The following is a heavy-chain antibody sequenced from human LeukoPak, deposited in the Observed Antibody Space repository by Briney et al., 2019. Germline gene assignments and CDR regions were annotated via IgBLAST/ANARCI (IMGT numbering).Heavy chain of an antibody. CDR2: INPNSGGT. J-gene: IGHJ5*02. V-gene: IGHV1-2*02. Sequence: ASVKVSCKASGYTFTGYYMHWVRQAPGLGLESMGWINPNSGGTNYAQKFQGRVNMTRATSISTAYMELSRLRSDDTAVYYCARDVAVAGTFWWFDPWGQGTLVTVSS. CDR3: ARDVAVAGTFWWFDP. D-gene: IGHD6-19*01. CDR1: GYTFTGYY.